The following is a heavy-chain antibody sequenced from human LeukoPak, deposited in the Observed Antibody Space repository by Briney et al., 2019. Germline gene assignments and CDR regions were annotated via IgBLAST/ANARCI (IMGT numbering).Heavy chain of an antibody. J-gene: IGHJ4*02. CDR2: ISGRGASK. V-gene: IGHV3-23*01. Sequence: GGSLRLSCAASGFSFSSCSMHWGRPATGKGLEGVSGISGRGASKYYADSVKGRFTISRDNSKNTLYLQMNSLKTEDTAVYYCTTDLLGGGYNYKGPDYWGQGTLVTVSS. D-gene: IGHD5-24*01. CDR3: TTDLLGGGYNYKGPDY. CDR1: GFSFSSCS.